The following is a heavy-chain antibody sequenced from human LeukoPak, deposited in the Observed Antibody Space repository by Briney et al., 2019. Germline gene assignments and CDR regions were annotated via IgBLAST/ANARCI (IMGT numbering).Heavy chain of an antibody. J-gene: IGHJ4*02. CDR3: AKDEAYSNYAYYFDY. CDR1: GFTFSSYT. Sequence: GGSLRLSCAASGFTFSSYTMNWVRQAPGKGLEWISAISGSGVGTYYADSVKGRFTVSRDKSKNTLYLQMNSLRAEDTAVYYCAKDEAYSNYAYYFDYWGQGTLVTVSS. D-gene: IGHD4-11*01. V-gene: IGHV3-23*01. CDR2: ISGSGVGT.